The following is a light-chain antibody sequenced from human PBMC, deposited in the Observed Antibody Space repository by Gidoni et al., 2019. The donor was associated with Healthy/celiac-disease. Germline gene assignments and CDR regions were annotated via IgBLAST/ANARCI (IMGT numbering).Light chain of an antibody. CDR2: PAS. CDR1: QDIGTW. Sequence: DIQMTQSPSSVSASVGDRVTITCRATQDIGTWLAWYQQKPGIAPKLLVYPASSLQSGVPSRFSGSGSGTDFTLTITGLQPEEFATYFCQQTNSFPRTFGQGTKLEIK. J-gene: IGKJ2*01. V-gene: IGKV1-12*01. CDR3: QQTNSFPRT.